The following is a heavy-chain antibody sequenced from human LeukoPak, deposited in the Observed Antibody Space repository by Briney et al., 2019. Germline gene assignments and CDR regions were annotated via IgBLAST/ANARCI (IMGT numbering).Heavy chain of an antibody. D-gene: IGHD5-12*01. Sequence: GASVKVSCKASGYTFTSYYMHWVRQAPGQGLEWMGIINPSGGSTTYAQKFQGRVTMTRDTSTSTVYMELSSLRSDDTAVYYCARVRGDIVATSHPTDYWGQGTLVTVSS. V-gene: IGHV1-46*01. CDR3: ARVRGDIVATSHPTDY. J-gene: IGHJ4*02. CDR2: INPSGGST. CDR1: GYTFTSYY.